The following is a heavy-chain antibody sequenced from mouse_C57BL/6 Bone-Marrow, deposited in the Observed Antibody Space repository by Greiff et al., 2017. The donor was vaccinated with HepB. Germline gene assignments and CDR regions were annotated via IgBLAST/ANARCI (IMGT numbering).Heavy chain of an antibody. V-gene: IGHV1-4*01. D-gene: IGHD2-4*01. CDR3: ANPDYDRGYAMDY. Sequence: VQLQQSGAELARPGASVKMSCKASGYPFTSYTMHWVNQRPGQGLEWIGYINPSSGYTKYNQKFKDKATLTADKSSSTAYMQLSSLTSEDSAVYYCANPDYDRGYAMDYWGQGTSVTVSS. CDR1: GYPFTSYT. J-gene: IGHJ4*01. CDR2: INPSSGYT.